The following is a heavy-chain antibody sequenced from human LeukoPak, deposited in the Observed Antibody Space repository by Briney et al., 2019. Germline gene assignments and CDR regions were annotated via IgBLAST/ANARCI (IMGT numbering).Heavy chain of an antibody. Sequence: PGRSLRLSCAASGFTFSNYGMHWVRQAPGKGLEWVAVIWYDGSNTYYADSVKGRFTISRDNSKNTLYLQMNSLRAEDTAVYYCAREGEAAAAGYFDYWGQGSLVTVSS. V-gene: IGHV3-33*01. CDR1: GFTFSNYG. CDR2: IWYDGSNT. CDR3: AREGEAAAAGYFDY. J-gene: IGHJ4*02. D-gene: IGHD6-13*01.